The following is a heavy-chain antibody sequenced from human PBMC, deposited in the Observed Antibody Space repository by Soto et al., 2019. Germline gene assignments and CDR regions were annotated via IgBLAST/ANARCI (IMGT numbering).Heavy chain of an antibody. V-gene: IGHV4-39*01. D-gene: IGHD3-10*01. Sequence: NPSETLSLTCTVSGGSISSSSYYWGWIRQPPGKGLEWIGSIYYSGSTYYNPSLKSRVTISVDTSKNQFSLKLSSVTAADTAVYYCATLGHVLLWFGEKDYWGQGTLVTVSS. CDR3: ATLGHVLLWFGEKDY. J-gene: IGHJ4*02. CDR1: GGSISSSSYY. CDR2: IYYSGST.